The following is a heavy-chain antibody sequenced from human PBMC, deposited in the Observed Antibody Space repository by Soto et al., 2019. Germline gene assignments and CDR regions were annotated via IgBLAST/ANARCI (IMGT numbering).Heavy chain of an antibody. V-gene: IGHV4-31*01. CDR3: ARVVSGSYLDY. Sequence: QVQLQESGPGLVKASQTLSLTCTVSGGTITTGGHFWSWIRQYPGKGLEWIGYIYYSGTTHYNPSLKSLVTISIDTSKNQFSLNLSYVTAADTAVYYCARVVSGSYLDYWGQGTLVTVSS. CDR1: GGTITTGGHF. J-gene: IGHJ4*02. D-gene: IGHD1-26*01. CDR2: IYYSGTT.